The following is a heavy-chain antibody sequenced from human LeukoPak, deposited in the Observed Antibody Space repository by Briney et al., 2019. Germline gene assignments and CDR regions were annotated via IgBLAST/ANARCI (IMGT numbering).Heavy chain of an antibody. J-gene: IGHJ4*02. V-gene: IGHV3-72*01. CDR2: TRNKADSYTT. CDR3: ARSRSWNANFDY. D-gene: IGHD1-1*01. CDR1: GFTFSDYY. Sequence: PAGNLRLSCAASGFTFSDYYMDWVRQAPGKGREWVGRTRNKADSYTTDYAATVNGRFSISRDGSKTSLYLQMNSLKTEDTAVYYCARSRSWNANFDYWCQGTLVTVSS.